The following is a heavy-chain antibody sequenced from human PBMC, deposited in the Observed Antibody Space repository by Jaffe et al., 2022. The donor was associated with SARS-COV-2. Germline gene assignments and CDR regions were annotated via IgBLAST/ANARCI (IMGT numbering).Heavy chain of an antibody. J-gene: IGHJ5*02. Sequence: EVQLLESGGGLVQPGGSLRLSCAASGFTFSSYAMSWVRQAPGKGLEWVSAISGSGGSTYYADSVKGRFTISRDNSKNTLYLQMNSLRAEDTAVYYCAKGGRPRMVRGAHNWFDPWGQGTLVTVSS. CDR3: AKGGRPRMVRGAHNWFDP. D-gene: IGHD3-10*01. CDR2: ISGSGGST. CDR1: GFTFSSYA. V-gene: IGHV3-23*01.